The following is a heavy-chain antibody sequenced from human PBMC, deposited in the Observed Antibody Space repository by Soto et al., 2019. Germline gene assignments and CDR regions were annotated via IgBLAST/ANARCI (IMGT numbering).Heavy chain of an antibody. CDR2: INHSGST. Sequence: SETLSLTCAVYGGSFSGYYWSWIRQPPGKGLEWIGEINHSGSTNYNPSLKSRVTISVDTSKNQFSLKLSSVTAADTAVYYCAVLPGTEGLGYCSGGSCYSRRDAFDIWGQGTMVTVSS. D-gene: IGHD2-15*01. CDR3: AVLPGTEGLGYCSGGSCYSRRDAFDI. J-gene: IGHJ3*02. CDR1: GGSFSGYY. V-gene: IGHV4-34*01.